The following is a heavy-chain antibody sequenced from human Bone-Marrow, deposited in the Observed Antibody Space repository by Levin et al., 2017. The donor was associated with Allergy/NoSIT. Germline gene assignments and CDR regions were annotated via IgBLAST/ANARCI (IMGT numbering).Heavy chain of an antibody. J-gene: IGHJ3*01. D-gene: IGHD6-19*01. CDR2: INPNTGVT. CDR1: GFPSTTSY. Sequence: PGESLKISCQTSGFPSTTSYIHWLRQAPGQGLQWMGRINPNTGVTNSAPIFEGRVTMTFDTSISTMYMELTSLLSDDTAIYFCATRAEADTFDVWGQGTLVTVSS. CDR3: ATRAEADTFDV. V-gene: IGHV1-2*06.